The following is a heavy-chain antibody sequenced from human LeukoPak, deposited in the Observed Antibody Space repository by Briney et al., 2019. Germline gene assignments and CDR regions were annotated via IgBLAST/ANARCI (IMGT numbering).Heavy chain of an antibody. D-gene: IGHD4-17*01. CDR3: ARYDYGDCWFDP. J-gene: IGHJ5*02. CDR2: IYYSGST. CDR1: GGSISSSSYC. Sequence: SETLSLTCTVSGGSISSSSYCWGWIRQPPGKGLEWIGSIYYSGSTYYNPSLKSRVTISVDTSKNQFSLKLSSVTAADTAVYYCARYDYGDCWFDPWGQGTLVTVSS. V-gene: IGHV4-39*01.